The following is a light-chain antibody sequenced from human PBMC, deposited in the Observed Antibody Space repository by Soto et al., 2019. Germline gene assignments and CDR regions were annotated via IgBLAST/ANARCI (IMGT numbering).Light chain of an antibody. CDR1: QSLSGW. CDR2: DAS. J-gene: IGKJ1*01. V-gene: IGKV1-5*01. CDR3: QHYKTYSWT. Sequence: DIQMTQSPSTLSASVGDRVTITCRASQSLSGWLAWYQQRPGKAPKLLIYDASSLESGVPSRFSGSGSETEFTLNITSLQPDDFATYYCQHYKTYSWTFGQGTKVDI.